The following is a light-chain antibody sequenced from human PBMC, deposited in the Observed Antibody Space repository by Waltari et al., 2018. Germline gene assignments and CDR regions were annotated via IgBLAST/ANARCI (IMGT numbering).Light chain of an antibody. CDR1: YYDIGNYDL. V-gene: IGLV2-23*01. CDR2: EAT. J-gene: IGLJ2*01. Sequence: QSALTQPASVSGSPGQSVTISCTGTYYDIGNYDLVSWYQQYPGKAPRLIIYEATSRPSWVSNRFSASKSGNTASLTIPGLQTEDEAHYYCCSYAGENTMIFGGGTRLTVL. CDR3: CSYAGENTMI.